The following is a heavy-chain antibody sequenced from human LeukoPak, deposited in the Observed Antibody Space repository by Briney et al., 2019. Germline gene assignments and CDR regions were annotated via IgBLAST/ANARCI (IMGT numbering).Heavy chain of an antibody. V-gene: IGHV3-33*08. Sequence: PGGSLRLSCAASGFTFSNYGMHWVRQAPGKGLEWVAVIWYDGSNKYYADSVKGRFTISRDNSKNTLYLQMNSLRAEDTAVYYCARAFSYGPSLDYWGQGTLVTVSS. CDR3: ARAFSYGPSLDY. D-gene: IGHD5-18*01. CDR1: GFTFSNYG. CDR2: IWYDGSNK. J-gene: IGHJ4*02.